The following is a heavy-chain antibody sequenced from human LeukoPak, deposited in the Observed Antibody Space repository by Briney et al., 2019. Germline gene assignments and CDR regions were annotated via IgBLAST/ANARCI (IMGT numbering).Heavy chain of an antibody. CDR3: VRGRGWLCDS. J-gene: IGHJ4*02. D-gene: IGHD6-19*01. CDR2: IHATGST. V-gene: IGHV4-59*11. CDR1: GTSISDHY. Sequence: WATLSLSCTVSGTSISDHYWIWIRQRPGKGLEWVGFIHATGSTGYNPSLQSRVSISVDTSKSQVSLKLGSVTAADTAVYFCVRGRGWLCDSWGQGTLLTVTS.